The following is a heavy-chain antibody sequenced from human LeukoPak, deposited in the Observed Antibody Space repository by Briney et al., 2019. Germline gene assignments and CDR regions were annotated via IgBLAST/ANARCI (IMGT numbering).Heavy chain of an antibody. CDR1: GFTFSSYS. D-gene: IGHD5-18*01. CDR2: ISSSSSTI. J-gene: IGHJ4*02. Sequence: GGSLRLSCAASGFTFSSYSMNWVRQAPGKGLEWVSYISSSSSTIYYADSVKGRFTISRDNAKNSLYQQMNSLRAEDTAVYYCATGREYSYGYFVYWGQGTLVTVSS. CDR3: ATGREYSYGYFVY. V-gene: IGHV3-48*01.